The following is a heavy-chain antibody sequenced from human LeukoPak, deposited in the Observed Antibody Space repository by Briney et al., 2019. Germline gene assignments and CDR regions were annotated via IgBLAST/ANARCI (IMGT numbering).Heavy chain of an antibody. J-gene: IGHJ4*02. Sequence: GGSLRLSCAASGFTFSSFAMSWVRQAPGKGLEWVSTIVGSGDSTYYADSVKGRFTISRDNSKNTLYLQMNSLRAEDTAVYYCANTYSSSWYSLFDSWGQGTLVTVS. V-gene: IGHV3-23*01. CDR1: GFTFSSFA. D-gene: IGHD6-13*01. CDR3: ANTYSSSWYSLFDS. CDR2: IVGSGDST.